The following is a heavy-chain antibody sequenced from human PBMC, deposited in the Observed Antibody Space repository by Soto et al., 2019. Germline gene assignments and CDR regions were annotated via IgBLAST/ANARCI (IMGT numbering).Heavy chain of an antibody. CDR3: ATDSYSSSSKYYYYYGMDV. CDR1: GYTLTELS. Sequence: ASVKVSCKVSGYTLTELSMHWVRQAPGKGLEWMGGFDPEDGETIYAQKFQGRVTMTEDTSTDTAYMELGSLRSEDTAVYYCATDSYSSSSKYYYYYGMDVWGQGTTVTVSS. V-gene: IGHV1-24*01. J-gene: IGHJ6*02. D-gene: IGHD6-6*01. CDR2: FDPEDGET.